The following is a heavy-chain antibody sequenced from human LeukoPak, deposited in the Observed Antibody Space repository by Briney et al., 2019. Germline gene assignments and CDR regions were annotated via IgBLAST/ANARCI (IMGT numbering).Heavy chain of an antibody. J-gene: IGHJ4*02. CDR1: GFTLSTSA. V-gene: IGHV3-23*01. CDR3: ARDYYDSSGYHPSFVF. Sequence: PGGSLRLSCAVSGFTLSTSAMGWVRQAPGKGLEWVSIISGRGGTTTTYYADSVKGRFTISRDNFKNTLYLQMNSLRAEDTAVYYCARDYYDSSGYHPSFVFWGQGTLVTVSS. D-gene: IGHD3-22*01. CDR2: ISGRGGTTTT.